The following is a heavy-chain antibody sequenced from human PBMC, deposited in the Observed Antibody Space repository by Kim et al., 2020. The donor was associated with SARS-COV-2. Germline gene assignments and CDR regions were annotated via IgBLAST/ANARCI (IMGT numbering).Heavy chain of an antibody. CDR1: GGSISSGDYY. Sequence: SETLSLTCTVSGGSISSGDYYCNWIRQYPGRGLEWIGYISYSGSTYYNPSLRGRVTMSLDTSKNQFSLKLNSVSAADTAVFYCARGGVADFDIWGQGTMVTVSS. V-gene: IGHV4-31*03. J-gene: IGHJ3*02. CDR2: ISYSGST. CDR3: ARGGVADFDI. D-gene: IGHD5-12*01.